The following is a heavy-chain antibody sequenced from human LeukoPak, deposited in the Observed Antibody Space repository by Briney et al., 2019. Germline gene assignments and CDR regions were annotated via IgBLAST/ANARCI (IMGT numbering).Heavy chain of an antibody. J-gene: IGHJ4*02. CDR3: AKRNTMIRGGPCFDH. CDR1: GFTFRSYA. D-gene: IGHD3-10*01. CDR2: ISGSGGST. V-gene: IGHV3-23*01. Sequence: GGSLRLSCAASGFTFRSYAMSWVRQAPGKGLEWVSAISGSGGSTYYADSVKGRFTVSRDNSKNTLYLQMNDLRPEDTAKYYCAKRNTMIRGGPCFDHWGQGLLVTVSS.